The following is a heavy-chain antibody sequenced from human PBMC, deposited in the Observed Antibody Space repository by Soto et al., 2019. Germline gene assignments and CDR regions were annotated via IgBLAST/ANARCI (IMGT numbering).Heavy chain of an antibody. Sequence: PGGSLRLSCAASGFPFSSYAMSWVRQAPGKGLEWVSIISGSGDRTYYADSVKGRFTISRDNSKSTLYLQINSLRAEDTAVYYCAKTRGAMIYAISVYGMDVWGQGTTVTVSS. V-gene: IGHV3-23*01. J-gene: IGHJ6*02. CDR1: GFPFSSYA. CDR3: AKTRGAMIYAISVYGMDV. D-gene: IGHD2-8*01. CDR2: ISGSGDRT.